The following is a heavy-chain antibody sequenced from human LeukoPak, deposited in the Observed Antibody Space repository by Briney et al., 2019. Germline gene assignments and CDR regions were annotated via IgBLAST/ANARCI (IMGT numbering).Heavy chain of an antibody. J-gene: IGHJ4*02. D-gene: IGHD3-22*01. CDR1: GFTSSSYA. CDR2: ISGSGGST. Sequence: GGSLRLSCAASGFTSSSYAVSWVRQAPGKGLEWVSAISGSGGSTYYADSVKGRFTISRDNSKNTLYLQMNSLRAEDTAVYYCAKAPSMIVVVNFDYWGQGTLVTVSS. V-gene: IGHV3-23*01. CDR3: AKAPSMIVVVNFDY.